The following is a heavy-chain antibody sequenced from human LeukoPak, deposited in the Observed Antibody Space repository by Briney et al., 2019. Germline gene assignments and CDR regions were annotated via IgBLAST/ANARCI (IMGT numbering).Heavy chain of an antibody. V-gene: IGHV3-66*02. Sequence: PGGSLRLSCAASGFTFSSYSMNWVRQAPGKGLEWVSVIYSGGSTYYADSVKGRFTISRDNSKNTLYLQMSSLRAEDAAVYYCARGPTLARALNYWGQGTLVTVSS. CDR3: ARGPTLARALNY. CDR1: GFTFSSYS. D-gene: IGHD1-26*01. J-gene: IGHJ4*02. CDR2: IYSGGST.